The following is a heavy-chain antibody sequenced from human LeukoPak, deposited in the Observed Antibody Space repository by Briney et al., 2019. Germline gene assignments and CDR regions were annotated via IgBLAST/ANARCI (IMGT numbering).Heavy chain of an antibody. J-gene: IGHJ4*02. Sequence: GGSLRLSCAASGFTFSSYSMNWVRQAPGKGLEWVSYISSSSSYIYYADSVKGRFTISRDNAKNSLYLQMNSLRAEDTAVYYCASALYGSGTYEGYWGQGTLVTVSS. D-gene: IGHD3-10*01. V-gene: IGHV3-21*05. CDR1: GFTFSSYS. CDR2: ISSSSSYI. CDR3: ASALYGSGTYEGY.